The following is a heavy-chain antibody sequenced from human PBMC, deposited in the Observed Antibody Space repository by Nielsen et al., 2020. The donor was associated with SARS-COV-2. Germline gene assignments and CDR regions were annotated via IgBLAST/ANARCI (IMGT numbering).Heavy chain of an antibody. J-gene: IGHJ6*02. CDR1: GYTFTSYG. CDR2: ISAYNGNT. D-gene: IGHD3-3*01. Sequence: VKVSCKASGYTFTSYGISWVRQAPGQGLEWMGWISAYNGNTNYAQKLQGRVTMTTDTSTSTAYMELRSLRSDDTAVYYCARELSEWSVDGMDVWGQGTTVTVSS. V-gene: IGHV1-18*01. CDR3: ARELSEWSVDGMDV.